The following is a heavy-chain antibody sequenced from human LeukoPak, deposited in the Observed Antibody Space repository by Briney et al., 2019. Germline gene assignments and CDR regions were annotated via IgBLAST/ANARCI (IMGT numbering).Heavy chain of an antibody. D-gene: IGHD3-22*01. CDR3: VRGYYYDSSGYWVRAFDI. V-gene: IGHV4-30-4*01. Sequence: PSETLSLTCTVSGGSISSGDYYWSWIRQPPGKGLECIGYIYYSGSTYYNPSLKSRVTISVDTSKNQFSLKLSSVTAADTAVYYCVRGYYYDSSGYWVRAFDIWGQGTMVTVSS. CDR1: GGSISSGDYY. J-gene: IGHJ3*02. CDR2: IYYSGST.